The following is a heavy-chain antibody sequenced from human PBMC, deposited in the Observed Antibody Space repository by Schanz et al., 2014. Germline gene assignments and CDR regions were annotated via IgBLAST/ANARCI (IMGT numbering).Heavy chain of an antibody. CDR1: GYTFSDYG. CDR2: ISPYTGNT. D-gene: IGHD2-21*01. J-gene: IGHJ4*02. CDR3: ARDRLECGAECYSVEVFEI. Sequence: QVQLVQSGDEVKKPGASVKVSCKTSGYTFSDYGITWVRQAPGQGLEWVGWISPYTGNTHYFDKMEGRVTMTTDTSTSTAYMELRSLRSEDTAVYYCARDRLECGAECYSVEVFEIWGQGTLVTDSS. V-gene: IGHV1-18*01.